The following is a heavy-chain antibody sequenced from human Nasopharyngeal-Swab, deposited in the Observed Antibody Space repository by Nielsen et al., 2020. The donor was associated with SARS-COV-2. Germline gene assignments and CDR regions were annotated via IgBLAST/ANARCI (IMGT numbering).Heavy chain of an antibody. D-gene: IGHD2-15*01. CDR2: VRSKGNNYAT. CDR3: TRCGGGCYSGRDY. J-gene: IGHJ4*02. Sequence: GESLKISCAASGFTFSDSAIHWVRQACGKGLEWLGRVRSKGNNYATAYSASVKGRFIIFRDDPTNTAYLQMNSLKTEDTAMYYCTRCGGGCYSGRDYWGQGTLVTVSS. CDR1: GFTFSDSA. V-gene: IGHV3-73*01.